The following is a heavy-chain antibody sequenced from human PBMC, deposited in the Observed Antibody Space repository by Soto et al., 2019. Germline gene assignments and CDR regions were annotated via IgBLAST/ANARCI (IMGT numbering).Heavy chain of an antibody. V-gene: IGHV3-30*03. CDR2: ISYDGSNK. Sequence: GGSLRLSCAASGFTFSSYGMHWVRQAPGKGLEWVAVISYDGSNKYYADSVKGRFTISRDNSKNTLYLQMNSLRAEDTAVYYCAIRYFDWPELYGMDVWGQGTTVTVSS. CDR1: GFTFSSYG. CDR3: AIRYFDWPELYGMDV. D-gene: IGHD3-9*01. J-gene: IGHJ6*02.